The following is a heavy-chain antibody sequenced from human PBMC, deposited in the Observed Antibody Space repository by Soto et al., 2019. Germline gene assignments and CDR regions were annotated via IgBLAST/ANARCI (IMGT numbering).Heavy chain of an antibody. J-gene: IGHJ3*02. D-gene: IGHD4-4*01. CDR3: ARDLSNSGDVFPSSFAI. CDR2: IYTSGST. V-gene: IGHV4-4*07. Sequence: PSETLSLTCTVSGGSISSYYWSWIRQPAGKGLEWIGRIYTSGSTNYNPSLKSRVTMSVDTSKNQFSLKLSSVTAADTAVYYCARDLSNSGDVFPSSFAIWRQGTMVTV. CDR1: GGSISSYY.